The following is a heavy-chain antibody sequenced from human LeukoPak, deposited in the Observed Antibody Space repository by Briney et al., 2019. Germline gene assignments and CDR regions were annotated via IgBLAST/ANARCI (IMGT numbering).Heavy chain of an antibody. CDR1: GGSISSYY. V-gene: IGHV4-4*09. D-gene: IGHD1-1*01. CDR3: ASSFQRERLPEQYYYYYYYMDV. CDR2: IYTSGST. J-gene: IGHJ6*03. Sequence: TSETLSLTCTVSGGSISSYYWSWIRQPPGKGLEWIGYIYTSGSTNYNPSLKSRVTISVDTSKNQFSLKLSSVTAADTAVYYCASSFQRERLPEQYYYYYYYMDVWGKGTTVTVSS.